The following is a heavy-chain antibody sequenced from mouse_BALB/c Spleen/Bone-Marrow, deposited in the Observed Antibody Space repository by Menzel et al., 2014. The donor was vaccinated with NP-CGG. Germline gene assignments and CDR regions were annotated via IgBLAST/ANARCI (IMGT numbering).Heavy chain of an antibody. CDR1: GFTFSSYA. CDR2: ISSGGSYT. Sequence: EVQVVESGGGLVKPGVSLKLSCAASGFTFSSYAMSWVRQSPEKRLEWVAEISSGGSYTYYPDTVTGRFTISRDNAKNTLYLEMSSLRSEDTAMYYCARRDYDVGYYAMDYWGQGTSVTVSS. J-gene: IGHJ4*01. D-gene: IGHD2-4*01. CDR3: ARRDYDVGYYAMDY. V-gene: IGHV5-9-4*01.